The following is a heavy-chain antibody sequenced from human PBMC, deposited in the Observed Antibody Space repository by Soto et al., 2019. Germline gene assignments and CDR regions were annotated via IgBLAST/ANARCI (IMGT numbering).Heavy chain of an antibody. CDR1: GGSISSSSYY. J-gene: IGHJ3*02. CDR2: IYYSGST. Sequence: SETLSLTCTVSGGSISSSSYYWGWIRQPPGKVLEWIGSIYYSGSTYYNPSLKSRVTISVDTSKNQFSLKLSSVTAADTAVYYCARTYDGSGPNSGGYGFDIWGQGTMVTVSS. D-gene: IGHD3-22*01. V-gene: IGHV4-39*07. CDR3: ARTYDGSGPNSGGYGFDI.